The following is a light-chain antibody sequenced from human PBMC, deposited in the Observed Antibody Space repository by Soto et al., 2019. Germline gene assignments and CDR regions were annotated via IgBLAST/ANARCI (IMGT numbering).Light chain of an antibody. Sequence: DIQMTQSPSSLSASVGDRVTITCRASQSVSNYLNWYQQKPGKAPKLLIYAASSLQSGVPSRFSGSGSGTDFTLTISSLQPEDFATYYCQQSYNAPFTFGPGTKVVIK. J-gene: IGKJ3*01. V-gene: IGKV1-39*01. CDR2: AAS. CDR3: QQSYNAPFT. CDR1: QSVSNY.